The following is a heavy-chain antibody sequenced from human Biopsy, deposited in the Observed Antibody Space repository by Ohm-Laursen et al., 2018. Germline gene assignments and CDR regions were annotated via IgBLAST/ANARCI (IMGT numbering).Heavy chain of an antibody. J-gene: IGHJ4*02. CDR1: GYSFTSYY. CDR3: ARNTGWYGDLYYFDY. V-gene: IGHV1-46*01. Sequence: AASVKVFCNASGYSFTSYYMHWVRQAPGQGLEWMGMINPSGSTTSYPQIFQGRVTMTRDTSKSTVYMELSSLRSADTAVYFCARNTGWYGDLYYFDYWGQGTLVTVSS. D-gene: IGHD6-19*01. CDR2: INPSGSTT.